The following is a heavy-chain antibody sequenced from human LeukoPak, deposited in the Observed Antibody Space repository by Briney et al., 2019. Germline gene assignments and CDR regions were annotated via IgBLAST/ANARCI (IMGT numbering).Heavy chain of an antibody. CDR2: INSDGSST. CDR3: ARVYSSSWYYYYYMDV. Sequence: GGSLRLSCAASGFTFSSYWMHWVRQAPGKGLVWVSRINSDGSSTSYADSVKGRFTISRDNAKNTLYLQMNSLRAEDTAVYYCARVYSSSWYYYYYMDVWGKGTTVTISS. D-gene: IGHD6-13*01. V-gene: IGHV3-74*01. CDR1: GFTFSSYW. J-gene: IGHJ6*03.